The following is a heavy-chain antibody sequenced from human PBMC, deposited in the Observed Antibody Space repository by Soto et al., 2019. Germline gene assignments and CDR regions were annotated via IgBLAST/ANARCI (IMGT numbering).Heavy chain of an antibody. CDR2: IYYSGST. Sequence: QVQLQESGPGLVKPSQTLSLTCTVSGGSISSGGYYWSWIRQHPGKGLAWIGYIYYSGSTYYNPSLTSRVTISVDTSKNQFSLKLSSVTAADTAVYYCARDRITMVRGAPRWFDPWGQGTLVTVSS. J-gene: IGHJ5*02. CDR3: ARDRITMVRGAPRWFDP. V-gene: IGHV4-31*03. D-gene: IGHD3-10*01. CDR1: GGSISSGGYY.